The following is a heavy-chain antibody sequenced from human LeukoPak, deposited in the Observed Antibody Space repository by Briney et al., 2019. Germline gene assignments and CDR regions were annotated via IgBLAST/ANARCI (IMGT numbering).Heavy chain of an antibody. CDR3: AKGYSNGYCA. D-gene: IGHD6-19*01. J-gene: IGHJ5*02. CDR1: GLTISGYA. V-gene: IGHV3-53*01. Sequence: PGGSLRLSCAASGLTISGYAMSWVRQAPGKGLEWVSVIYSGGSTYYADSVKGRFTISRDNSKNTLYLQMNSLRAEDTAVYYCAKGYSNGYCAWGQGTLVTVSS. CDR2: IYSGGST.